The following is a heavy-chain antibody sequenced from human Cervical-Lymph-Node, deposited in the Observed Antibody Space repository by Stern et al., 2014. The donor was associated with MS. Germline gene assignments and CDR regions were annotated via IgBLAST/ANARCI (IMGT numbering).Heavy chain of an antibody. CDR3: VRRRDSDSYDTFDI. CDR1: GYSFSHFW. J-gene: IGHJ3*02. Sequence: EVQLLESGAEVKKPGESLKISCKTSGYSFSHFWIGWVRQMPGKGLEWVGIIYPADSDTTYSPSFQGQVTISADVSIRTAYLQWSSLKASDPAMYYCVRRRDSDSYDTFDIWGQGTMLTVSS. D-gene: IGHD3-22*01. CDR2: IYPADSDT. V-gene: IGHV5-51*01.